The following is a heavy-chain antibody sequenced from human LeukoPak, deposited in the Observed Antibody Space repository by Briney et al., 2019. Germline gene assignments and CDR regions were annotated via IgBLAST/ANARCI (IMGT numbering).Heavy chain of an antibody. CDR2: IISIFGST. Sequence: ASVKVSCNASGDTFNSYSVSWVRQAPGQGLEWMGGIISIFGSTNYAQKLQGRVTITTDQSTRTAYMELNSLSSDDTAVYYCARVGMSRGSLTNSYYYMDVCGKGATVTVSS. J-gene: IGHJ6*03. V-gene: IGHV1-69*05. CDR1: GDTFNSYS. D-gene: IGHD1-26*01. CDR3: ARVGMSRGSLTNSYYYMDV.